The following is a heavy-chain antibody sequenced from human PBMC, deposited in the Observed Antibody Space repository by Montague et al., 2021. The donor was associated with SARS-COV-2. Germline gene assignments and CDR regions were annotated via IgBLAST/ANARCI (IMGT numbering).Heavy chain of an antibody. CDR2: IYNSGNT. CDR3: ARGGGYCSGGSCYCWFDP. J-gene: IGHJ5*02. V-gene: IGHV4-59*01. CDR1: GDSISSYY. D-gene: IGHD2-15*01. Sequence: SETLSLTCTVSGDSISSYYWNWIRQPPGKGLEWIGDIYNSGNTNYNPSVKSRVTISVDTSKNQFSLKLNSVTAADTAVYYCARGGGYCSGGSCYCWFDPWGQGTLVTVSS.